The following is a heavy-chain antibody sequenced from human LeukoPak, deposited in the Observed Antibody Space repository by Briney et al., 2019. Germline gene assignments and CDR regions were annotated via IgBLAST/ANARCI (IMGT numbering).Heavy chain of an antibody. J-gene: IGHJ5*02. Sequence: GGSLRLSCAASGFTFSNHGMSWVRQAPGKGPEWVAAISGSGGSTYYADSVKGRFTISRDNAKNTLYLLMKSLRAEDTAVYYCAKVTFEGVDPWGQGTLVTVSS. D-gene: IGHD2/OR15-2a*01. CDR2: ISGSGGST. CDR1: GFTFSNHG. V-gene: IGHV3-23*01. CDR3: AKVTFEGVDP.